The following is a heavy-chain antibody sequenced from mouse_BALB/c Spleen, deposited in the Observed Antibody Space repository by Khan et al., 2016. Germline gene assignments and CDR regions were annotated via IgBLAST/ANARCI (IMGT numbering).Heavy chain of an antibody. Sequence: EVQLVESGGGLVQPKGSLKLSCAASGFTFNTYAMNWVRQAPGKGLEWVARIRSKSNNYATYYADSVKDRFTISSDDSQGMLYLQMNVLETENTSMYYCVMGSYVDYWGQRTSVTVSS. J-gene: IGHJ4*01. D-gene: IGHD2-12*01. CDR2: IRSKSNNYAT. V-gene: IGHV10-1*02. CDR3: VMGSYVDY. CDR1: GFTFNTYA.